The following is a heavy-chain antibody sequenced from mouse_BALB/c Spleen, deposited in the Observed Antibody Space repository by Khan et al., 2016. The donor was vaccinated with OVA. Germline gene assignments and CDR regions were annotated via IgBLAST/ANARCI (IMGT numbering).Heavy chain of an antibody. CDR3: VRGRAY. CDR1: GYSITSDYA. Sequence: EVELVESGPGLVKPSQSLSLTYTVTGYSITSDYAWNWIRQFPGNKLEWMGYITYSGSTSKKPSLKSRISITRDTSKNQFFLQLNSVTTEDTATYYCVRGRAYWGQGTLVTVSA. J-gene: IGHJ3*01. V-gene: IGHV3-2*02. CDR2: ITYSGST.